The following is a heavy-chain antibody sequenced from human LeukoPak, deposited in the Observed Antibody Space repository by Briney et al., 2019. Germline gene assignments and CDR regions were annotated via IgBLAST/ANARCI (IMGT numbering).Heavy chain of an antibody. CDR2: INPSVGT. D-gene: IGHD5-18*01. V-gene: IGHV4-34*01. J-gene: IGHJ6*03. CDR1: GGSFSDFS. Sequence: SETLSLTCAVYGGSFSDFSWSWIRQPPGKGREWIGEINPSVGTNHNRSLMGRVNMSVDTSKNQISLRVSSVTAADTAVYYCARVGYRYSINDWSRTGLGAYPTKYYYHMDVWGKGTTVTVSS. CDR3: ARVGYRYSINDWSRTGLGAYPTKYYYHMDV.